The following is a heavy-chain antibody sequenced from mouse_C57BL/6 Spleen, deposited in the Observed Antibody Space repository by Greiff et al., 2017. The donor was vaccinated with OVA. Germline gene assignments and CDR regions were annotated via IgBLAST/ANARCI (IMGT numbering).Heavy chain of an antibody. J-gene: IGHJ3*01. V-gene: IGHV1-19*01. CDR1: GYTFTDYY. Sequence: EVQLQQSGPVLVKPGASVKMSCKASGYTFTDYYMNWVKQSHGKSLEWIGVINPYNGGTSYNQKFKGKATLTVDKSSSTAYMELNSLTSEDSAVYYCARIWDYGWFAYWGQGTLVTVSA. CDR2: INPYNGGT. CDR3: ARIWDYGWFAY. D-gene: IGHD2-4*01.